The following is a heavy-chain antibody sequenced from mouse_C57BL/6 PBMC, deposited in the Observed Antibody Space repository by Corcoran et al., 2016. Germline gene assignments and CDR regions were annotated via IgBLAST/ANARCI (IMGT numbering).Heavy chain of an antibody. V-gene: IGHV9-3*01. Sequence: QIQLVQSGPELKKPGETVKISCKASGYTFTTYGMSWVKQAPGKGLKWMGRINTYSGVPTYADDFKGRFAFSLETSASTAYLQINNLKNEDTATYFCAKRRVLYAMDYWGQGTSVTVSS. CDR3: AKRRVLYAMDY. CDR2: INTYSGVP. D-gene: IGHD3-3*01. J-gene: IGHJ4*01. CDR1: GYTFTTYG.